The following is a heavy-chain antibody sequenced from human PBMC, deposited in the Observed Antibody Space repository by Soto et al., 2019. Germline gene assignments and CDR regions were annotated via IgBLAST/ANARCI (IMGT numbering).Heavy chain of an antibody. V-gene: IGHV3-30-3*01. CDR2: VSYDGSTQ. CDR3: AREKSSQWLASFDY. Sequence: PGGSLRLSCAASGFTFSGSAMSWVRQAPGKGLEWVAVVSYDGSTQSYSDSVKGRFTISRDNSKNTLYLQMNSLKVEDTALYYCAREKSSQWLASFDYWGQGSQVTVSS. D-gene: IGHD6-19*01. J-gene: IGHJ4*02. CDR1: GFTFSGSA.